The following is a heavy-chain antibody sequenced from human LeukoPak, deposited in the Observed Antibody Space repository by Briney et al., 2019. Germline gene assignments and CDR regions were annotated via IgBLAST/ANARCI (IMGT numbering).Heavy chain of an antibody. Sequence: SDTLSLTCTVSGGSMSSGSYYWSWIRQPAGKGLEWIGRIYTSGSTNYNPSLKSRVTISVDTPKNQFSLKLSSVTAADTAVYYCARSRGRFGELLDFDYWGQGTLVTVSS. CDR1: GGSMSSGSYY. D-gene: IGHD3-10*01. CDR3: ARSRGRFGELLDFDY. CDR2: IYTSGST. V-gene: IGHV4-61*02. J-gene: IGHJ4*02.